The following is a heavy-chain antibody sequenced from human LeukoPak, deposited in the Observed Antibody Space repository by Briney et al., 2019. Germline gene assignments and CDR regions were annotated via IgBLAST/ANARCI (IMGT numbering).Heavy chain of an antibody. D-gene: IGHD3-10*01. CDR3: AKTPITMVRGGWVY. CDR1: GFTFSSYG. Sequence: GGSLRLSCAASGFTFSSYGMHWVRQAPGKGLEWMAFIRYDGSNKYYADSVKGRFTISRDNSKNTLYLQMNSLRAEDTAVYYCAKTPITMVRGGWVYWGQGTLVTVSS. V-gene: IGHV3-30*02. J-gene: IGHJ4*02. CDR2: IRYDGSNK.